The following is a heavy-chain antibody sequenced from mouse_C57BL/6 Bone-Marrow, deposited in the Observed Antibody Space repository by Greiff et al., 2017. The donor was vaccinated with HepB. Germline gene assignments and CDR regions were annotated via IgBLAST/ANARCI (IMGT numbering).Heavy chain of an antibody. D-gene: IGHD1-1*01. V-gene: IGHV7-1*01. J-gene: IGHJ1*03. CDR1: GFTFSDFY. CDR2: SRNKANDYTT. Sequence: EVQGVESGGGLVQSGRSLRLSCATSGFTFSDFYMEWVRQAPGKGLEWIAASRNKANDYTTEYSASVKGRFIVSRDTSQSILYLQMNALRAEDTAIYYCARDHYYGSSYGRYFDVWGTGTTVTVSS. CDR3: ARDHYYGSSYGRYFDV.